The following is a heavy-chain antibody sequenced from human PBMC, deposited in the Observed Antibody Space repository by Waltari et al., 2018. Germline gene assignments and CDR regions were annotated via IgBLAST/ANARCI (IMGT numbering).Heavy chain of an antibody. CDR3: VREPFRISKEGFAS. D-gene: IGHD3-3*02. J-gene: IGHJ5*01. Sequence: EVQLVESGGGLVQPGGSLRLSCAASGFTFSSYWMHWVRQAPGKGLVWVSRINSDGGSSGYADSVKGRFTISRDNAKNTLYLQMNSLRAEDTAVYYCVREPFRISKEGFASWGQGTLVTVSS. V-gene: IGHV3-74*01. CDR1: GFTFSSYW. CDR2: INSDGGSS.